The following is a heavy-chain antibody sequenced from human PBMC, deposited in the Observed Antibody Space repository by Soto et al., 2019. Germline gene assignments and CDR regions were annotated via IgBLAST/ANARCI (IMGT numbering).Heavy chain of an antibody. CDR1: GGSISSYY. D-gene: IGHD2-15*01. CDR2: IYYSGST. CDR3: ARGEGYCSGGSCQFQH. V-gene: IGHV4-59*01. J-gene: IGHJ1*01. Sequence: PSETLSLTCTVSGGSISSYYWSWIRQPPGKGLEWIGYIYYSGSTNYNPSLKSRVTISVDTSKNQFSLKLSSVTAADTAVYYCARGEGYCSGGSCQFQHWGQGTLVTVSS.